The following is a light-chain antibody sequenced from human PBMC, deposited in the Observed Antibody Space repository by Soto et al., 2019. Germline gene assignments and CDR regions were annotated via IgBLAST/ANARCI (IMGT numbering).Light chain of an antibody. CDR2: GAS. V-gene: IGKV3-20*01. J-gene: IGKJ1*01. CDR3: QQYISSPLT. Sequence: EIVLTQSPGTLSLSPGERATLSCRASQSVSNNYLACYQQKPGQAPRLVIYGASNRATGIPDRFSASGSGTDFTLTISRLEPEDFAVYYCQQYISSPLTFGQGTKVEIK. CDR1: QSVSNNY.